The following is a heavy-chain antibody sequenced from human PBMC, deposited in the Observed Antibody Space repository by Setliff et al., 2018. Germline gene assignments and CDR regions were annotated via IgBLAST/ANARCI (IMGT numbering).Heavy chain of an antibody. Sequence: LSLTCTVSGESIRSNNWWNWVRQPPGKGLEWIGDIYQSGTTNYNPSLKSRVTISADTSKNQFSRKLKSVTAADTAVYYCARAPGRNIRGDYWGQGALVTVSS. V-gene: IGHV4-4*02. CDR1: GESIRSNNW. CDR3: ARAPGRNIRGDY. D-gene: IGHD3-10*01. J-gene: IGHJ4*02. CDR2: IYQSGTT.